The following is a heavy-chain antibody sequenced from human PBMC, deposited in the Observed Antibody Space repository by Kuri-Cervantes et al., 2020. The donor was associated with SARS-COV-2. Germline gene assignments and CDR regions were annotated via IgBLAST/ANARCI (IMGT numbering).Heavy chain of an antibody. V-gene: IGHV3-21*01. CDR2: ISSSSSYI. D-gene: IGHD4-17*01. CDR1: GFTFSSYS. J-gene: IGHJ5*02. CDR3: ARLQTYGDYLDNWFDP. Sequence: GESLKISCAASGFTFSSYSMNWVRQAPGKGLEWVSSISSSSSYIYYADSVKGRFTISRDNAKNSLYLQMNSLRAEDTAVYYCARLQTYGDYLDNWFDPRGQGTLVTVSS.